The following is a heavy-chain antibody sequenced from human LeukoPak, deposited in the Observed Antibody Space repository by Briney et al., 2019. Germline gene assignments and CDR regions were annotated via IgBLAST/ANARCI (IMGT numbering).Heavy chain of an antibody. V-gene: IGHV4-34*01. J-gene: IGHJ3*02. CDR1: GGSFSGYY. CDR3: AKSNGYGLVDI. Sequence: SETLSLTCAVYGGSFSGYYWSWIRQPPGKGLEWIGEINHSGSTNYNPSLKSRVTISVDTSKSQFSLKLSSVTAADTAVYYCAKSNGYGLVDIWGQGTMVTVSS. CDR2: INHSGST. D-gene: IGHD3-10*01.